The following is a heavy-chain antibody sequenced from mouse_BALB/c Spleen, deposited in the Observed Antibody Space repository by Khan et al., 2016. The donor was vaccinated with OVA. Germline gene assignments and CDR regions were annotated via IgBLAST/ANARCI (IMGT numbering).Heavy chain of an antibody. Sequence: QVQLKQSGPGLVAPSQSLSITCTVSGFSLSRYSVHWVRQPPGKGLEWLGMIWVGGSTDYNSALKSRLSISKDNSKSQAFLKMNSLQTDDTAMYYGARNRYGGSYWYFDVWGAGTTVTVSS. V-gene: IGHV2-6-4*01. D-gene: IGHD2-14*01. CDR3: ARNRYGGSYWYFDV. CDR1: GFSLSRYS. J-gene: IGHJ1*01. CDR2: IWVGGST.